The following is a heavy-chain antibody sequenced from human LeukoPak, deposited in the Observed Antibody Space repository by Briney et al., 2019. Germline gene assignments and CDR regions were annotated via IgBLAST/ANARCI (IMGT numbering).Heavy chain of an antibody. V-gene: IGHV3-66*02. CDR2: IYSGGST. Sequence: GGSLRLSCAASGFTVSSNYMSWVRQAPGKGLEWVSVIYSGGSTYYADSVKGRFTIPRDNSKNTLYLQMNSLRAEDTAVYYCARDMVRGVSFDYWGQGTLVTVSS. J-gene: IGHJ4*02. CDR1: GFTVSSNY. CDR3: ARDMVRGVSFDY. D-gene: IGHD3-10*01.